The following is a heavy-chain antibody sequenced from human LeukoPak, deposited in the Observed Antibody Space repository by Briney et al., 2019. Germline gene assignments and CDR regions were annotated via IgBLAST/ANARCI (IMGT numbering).Heavy chain of an antibody. CDR2: VSYDGSNK. Sequence: GGSLRLSCAASGFTFSSYAMHWVRQAPGKGLEWVAVVSYDGSNKYYADSVKGRFTISRDNSKNTLYLQMNSLRAEDTAVYYCAGFGGSYYYYYYMDVWGKGTTVTVSS. D-gene: IGHD3-10*01. V-gene: IGHV3-30-3*01. CDR3: AGFGGSYYYYYYMDV. CDR1: GFTFSSYA. J-gene: IGHJ6*03.